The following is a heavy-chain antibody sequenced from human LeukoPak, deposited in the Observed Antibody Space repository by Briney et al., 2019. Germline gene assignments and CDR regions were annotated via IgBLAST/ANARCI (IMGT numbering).Heavy chain of an antibody. CDR3: TRVPYSYGFSSDY. Sequence: PGGSLRLSCAASGFTFSSYWMSWVRQAPGKGLEWISYISSSISTIYYADSVKGRFTISRDNAKNSLSLQMNSLRAEDTAVYYCTRVPYSYGFSSDYWGQGTLVTVSS. J-gene: IGHJ4*02. D-gene: IGHD5-18*01. V-gene: IGHV3-48*01. CDR2: ISSSISTI. CDR1: GFTFSSYW.